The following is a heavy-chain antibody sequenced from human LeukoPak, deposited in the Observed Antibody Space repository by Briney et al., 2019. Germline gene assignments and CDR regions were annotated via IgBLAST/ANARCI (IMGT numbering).Heavy chain of an antibody. CDR1: GFTFSSYV. J-gene: IGHJ3*02. CDR3: AKSEEDAWSDAFDI. V-gene: IGHV3-30*18. D-gene: IGHD2-15*01. CDR2: ISYDGGNK. Sequence: GRSLRLSCAASGFTFSSYVMHWVRQAPGKGLEWVAFISYDGGNKYYADSVKGRFTISRDNSKNTLYLQMTSLRPEDTAVYYCAKSEEDAWSDAFDIWGQGTMVIVSS.